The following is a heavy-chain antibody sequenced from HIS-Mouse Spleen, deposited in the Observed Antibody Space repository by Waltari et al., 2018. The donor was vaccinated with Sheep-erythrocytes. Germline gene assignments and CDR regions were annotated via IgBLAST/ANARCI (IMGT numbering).Heavy chain of an antibody. CDR3: AKDISRNIVVVPAAVGDY. CDR2: ISSSSSYI. Sequence: EVQLVESGGGLVKHGGSMRLSCAASGFTFSSYSMNWVRQAPGKGLEWVSSISSSSSYIYYADSVKGRFTISRDNAKNSLYLQMNSLRAEDTAVYYCAKDISRNIVVVPAAVGDYWGQGTLVTVSS. D-gene: IGHD2-2*01. CDR1: GFTFSSYS. J-gene: IGHJ4*02. V-gene: IGHV3-21*01.